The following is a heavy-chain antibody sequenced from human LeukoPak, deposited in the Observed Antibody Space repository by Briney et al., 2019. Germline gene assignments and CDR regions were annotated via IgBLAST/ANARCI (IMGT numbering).Heavy chain of an antibody. CDR3: ASGGYSSGWPIFDY. CDR2: IYHSGST. Sequence: SGTLSLTCAVSGGSISSSNWWSWVRQPPGKGLEWIGEIYHSGSTNYNPSLKSRATISVDKSKNQFSLKLSSVTAADTAVYYCASGGYSSGWPIFDYWGQGTLVTVSS. D-gene: IGHD6-19*01. J-gene: IGHJ4*02. V-gene: IGHV4-4*02. CDR1: GGSISSSNW.